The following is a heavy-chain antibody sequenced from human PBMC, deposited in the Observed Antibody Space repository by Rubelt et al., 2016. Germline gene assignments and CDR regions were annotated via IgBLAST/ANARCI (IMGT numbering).Heavy chain of an antibody. CDR3: ARDDCSSTSCSPQG. V-gene: IGHV1-69*04. J-gene: IGHJ4*02. CDR1: GGTFSSFA. D-gene: IGHD2-2*01. Sequence: QVQLVQSGAEMKKPGSSVKVSCKVSGGTFSSFAINWVRQAPGQGLEWMGRIIPIVGIPNYSQKFQGRVTITADKSTSTAYMELSSLRSEDTAVYYCARDDCSSTSCSPQGWGQGTLVTVSS. CDR2: IIPIVGIP.